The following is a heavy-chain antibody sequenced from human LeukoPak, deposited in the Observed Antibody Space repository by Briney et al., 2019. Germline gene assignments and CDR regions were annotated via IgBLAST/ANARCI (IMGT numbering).Heavy chain of an antibody. V-gene: IGHV3-30*02. CDR1: GFTSSSYG. CDR2: IRYDGSNK. Sequence: GGSLRLSCAASGFTSSSYGMHWVRQAPGKGLEWVAFIRYDGSNKYYADSVKGRFTISRDNSKNTLYLQMNSLRAEDTAVYYCAKDRGGSYFGSAFDYWGQGTLVTVSS. CDR3: AKDRGGSYFGSAFDY. D-gene: IGHD1-26*01. J-gene: IGHJ4*02.